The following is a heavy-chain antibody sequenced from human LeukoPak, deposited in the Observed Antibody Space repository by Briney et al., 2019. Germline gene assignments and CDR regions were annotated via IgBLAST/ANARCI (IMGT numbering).Heavy chain of an antibody. Sequence: GGSLRLSCAASGFSFSTYWMSWVRQAPGKGLEWVANIKQDGSEKYYVHSVKGRFTISRDNAKNSLYLQMNSLRAEDTAVYYCAREVAARRLGSWVDPWGQGALVTVSS. CDR3: AREVAARRLGSWVDP. J-gene: IGHJ5*02. CDR2: IKQDGSEK. V-gene: IGHV3-7*01. CDR1: GFSFSTYW. D-gene: IGHD6-6*01.